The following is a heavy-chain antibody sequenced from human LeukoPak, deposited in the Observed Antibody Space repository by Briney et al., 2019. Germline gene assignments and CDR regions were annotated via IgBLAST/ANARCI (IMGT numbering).Heavy chain of an antibody. CDR2: ISGSGGST. CDR3: AKDLARPVIPDAFDF. CDR1: GFTFSSYA. J-gene: IGHJ3*01. V-gene: IGHV3-23*01. D-gene: IGHD3-16*02. Sequence: GGSLRLSCAASGFTFSSYAMSWVRPAPGKGLEWVSAISGSGGSTYYTDSVKGRFTISRDNSKNTLYLQLKSLRDEDMAVYYCAKDLARPVIPDAFDFWGQGTMVTVSS.